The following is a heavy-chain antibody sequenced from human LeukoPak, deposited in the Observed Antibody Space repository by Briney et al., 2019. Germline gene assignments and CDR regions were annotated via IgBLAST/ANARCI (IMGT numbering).Heavy chain of an antibody. J-gene: IGHJ4*02. V-gene: IGHV3-66*01. CDR2: IDSGGST. D-gene: IGHD3-10*01. CDR3: AKGVWFGEAYYFDY. Sequence: GGSLRLSCAASGFTVSSNYMSWVRQAPGKGPEWVSVIDSGGSTYYADSVKGRFTISRDNSKNTLYLQMNSVRAEDTAVYYCAKGVWFGEAYYFDYWGQGTLVTVSS. CDR1: GFTVSSNY.